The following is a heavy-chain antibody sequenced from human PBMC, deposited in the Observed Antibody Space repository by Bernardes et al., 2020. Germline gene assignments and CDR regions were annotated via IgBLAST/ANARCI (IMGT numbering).Heavy chain of an antibody. J-gene: IGHJ6*03. CDR3: ARDAGISSDRYCSGGSCHYYYYYMDV. Sequence: SVKVSCKASGGTFSSYAISWVRQAPGQGLEWMGGIIPIFGTANYAQKFQGRVTITADESTSTAYMELSSLRSEDTAVYYCARDAGISSDRYCSGGSCHYYYYYMDVWGKGTTVTVSS. CDR2: IIPIFGTA. D-gene: IGHD2-15*01. V-gene: IGHV1-69*13. CDR1: GGTFSSYA.